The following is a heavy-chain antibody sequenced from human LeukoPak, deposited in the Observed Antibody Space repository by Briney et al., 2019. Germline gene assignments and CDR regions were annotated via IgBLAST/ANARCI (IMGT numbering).Heavy chain of an antibody. V-gene: IGHV1-69*06. D-gene: IGHD2-15*01. J-gene: IGHJ3*02. CDR3: AREGMDIVVVVAAMGAFDI. Sequence: SVKVSCKASGGTFSSYAISWVRQAPGQGLEWMGGIIPIFGTANYAQKFQGRVTITADKSTSTAYMELSSLRSEDTVVYYCAREGMDIVVVVAAMGAFDIWGQGTMVTVSS. CDR1: GGTFSSYA. CDR2: IIPIFGTA.